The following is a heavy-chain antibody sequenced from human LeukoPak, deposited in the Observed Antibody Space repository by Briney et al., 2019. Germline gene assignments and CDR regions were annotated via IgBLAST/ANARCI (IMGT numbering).Heavy chain of an antibody. CDR1: GGTFSSYA. Sequence: ASVKVSCKASGGTFSSYAISWVRQAPGQGLEWMGRVIPILGIANYAQKFQGRVTITADKSTSTAYMELSSLRSEDTAAYYCAREYRKYYDFWSGYSRPPYYFDYWGQGTLVTVFS. D-gene: IGHD3-3*01. J-gene: IGHJ4*02. CDR3: AREYRKYYDFWSGYSRPPYYFDY. V-gene: IGHV1-69*04. CDR2: VIPILGIA.